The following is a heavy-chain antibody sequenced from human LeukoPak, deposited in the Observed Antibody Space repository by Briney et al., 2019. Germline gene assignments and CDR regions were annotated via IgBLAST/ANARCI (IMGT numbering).Heavy chain of an antibody. CDR1: GGSISSSSYY. CDR2: VYYSGST. V-gene: IGHV4-39*01. D-gene: IGHD5-12*01. Sequence: SETLSLTCSVSGGSISSSSYYWGWIRQPPGKGLEWVASVYYSGSTYYNPSLESRVTMSVDTSTNQFSLNLSSVTAADTAVYYCARQPGGYSGPFDYWGQGTLVTVSS. J-gene: IGHJ4*02. CDR3: ARQPGGYSGPFDY.